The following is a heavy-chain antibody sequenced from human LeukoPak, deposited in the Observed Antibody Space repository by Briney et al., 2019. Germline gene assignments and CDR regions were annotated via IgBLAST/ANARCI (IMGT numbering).Heavy chain of an antibody. Sequence: GRSLRLSCAASRFTFSNYAMHWVRQAPGKGLEWVAVISYAGSNNYYADSVKGRFTISRDNSKNTLYLQMNSLRPEDTAVYYCARGSIAAFGSSKGYMDVWGKGTTVTVSS. CDR1: RFTFSNYA. CDR3: ARGSIAAFGSSKGYMDV. J-gene: IGHJ6*03. V-gene: IGHV3-30-3*01. CDR2: ISYAGSNN. D-gene: IGHD6-13*01.